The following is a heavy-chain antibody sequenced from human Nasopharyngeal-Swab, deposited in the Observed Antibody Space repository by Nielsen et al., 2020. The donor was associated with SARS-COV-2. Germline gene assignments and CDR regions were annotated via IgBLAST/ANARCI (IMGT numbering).Heavy chain of an antibody. D-gene: IGHD5-12*01. CDR3: ARDRSGYDAFDI. Sequence: GESLKISCAAPGFTFSSYAMHWVRQAPGKGLEWVAVISYDGSNKYYADSVKGRFTISRDNSKNTLYLQMNSLRAEDTAVYYCARDRSGYDAFDIWGQGTMVTVSS. CDR1: GFTFSSYA. V-gene: IGHV3-30*04. CDR2: ISYDGSNK. J-gene: IGHJ3*02.